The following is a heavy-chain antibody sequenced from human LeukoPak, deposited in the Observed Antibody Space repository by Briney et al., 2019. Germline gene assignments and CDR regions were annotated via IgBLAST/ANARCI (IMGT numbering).Heavy chain of an antibody. J-gene: IGHJ5*02. Sequence: ASVKVSCKASGYTFTSYGISWVRQAPGQGLEWMGWISAYNGNTNYAQKLQGRVTMTTDTSTSTAYMELRSLRSGDTAVYYCARVEYDFWSGLFTGWFDPWGQGTLVTVSS. CDR1: GYTFTSYG. D-gene: IGHD3-3*01. CDR3: ARVEYDFWSGLFTGWFDP. CDR2: ISAYNGNT. V-gene: IGHV1-18*01.